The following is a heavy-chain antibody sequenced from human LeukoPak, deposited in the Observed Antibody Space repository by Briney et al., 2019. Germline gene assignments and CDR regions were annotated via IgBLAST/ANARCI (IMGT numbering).Heavy chain of an antibody. D-gene: IGHD5-24*01. Sequence: PGGSLRLSCTASGFXFSSYWMNWVRQAPGKGLEWVAHIKQDGSEKYYVDSVKGRFTISRDNAKKSLYLQMNSLRAEDTAVYYCARETEMANLDYWGQGTLVTVSS. J-gene: IGHJ4*02. CDR1: GFXFSSYW. CDR2: IKQDGSEK. V-gene: IGHV3-7*04. CDR3: ARETEMANLDY.